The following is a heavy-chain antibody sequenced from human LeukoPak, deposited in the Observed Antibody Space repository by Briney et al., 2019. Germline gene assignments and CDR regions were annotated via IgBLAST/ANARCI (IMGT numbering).Heavy chain of an antibody. V-gene: IGHV4-4*07. Sequence: SETLSLTCTVSGGSISSYYWSWIRQPAGEGLEWIGRIYTSGSTNYNPSLKSRVTMSVDTSKNQFSLKLSSVTAADTAVYYCARVLTVWYRSIYSGSYGAFDIWGQGTMVTVSS. CDR2: IYTSGST. D-gene: IGHD1-26*01. CDR3: ARVLTVWYRSIYSGSYGAFDI. J-gene: IGHJ3*02. CDR1: GGSISSYY.